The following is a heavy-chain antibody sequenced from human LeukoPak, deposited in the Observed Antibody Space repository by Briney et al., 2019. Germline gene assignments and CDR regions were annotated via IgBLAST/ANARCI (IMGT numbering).Heavy chain of an antibody. J-gene: IGHJ3*02. CDR2: IYYSGST. CDR1: GGSISSYY. D-gene: IGHD3-10*01. V-gene: IGHV4-59*12. CDR3: ARSDGYGLVGI. Sequence: SSETLSLTCTVSGGSISSYYWSWIRQPPGKGLEWIGYIYYSGSTNYNPSPKSRVTISVDTSKNHFSLNLSSVTAADTAVYYCARSDGYGLVGIWGQGTMVTVSS.